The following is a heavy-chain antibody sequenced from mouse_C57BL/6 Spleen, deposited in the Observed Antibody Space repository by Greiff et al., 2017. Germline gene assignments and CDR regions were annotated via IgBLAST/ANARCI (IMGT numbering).Heavy chain of an antibody. CDR3: AGVYDPFAY. V-gene: IGHV1-50*01. J-gene: IGHJ3*01. CDR1: GYTFTSYW. CDR2: IDPSDSYT. Sequence: VQLQQPGAELVKPGASVKLSCKASGYTFTSYWMQWVKQRPGQGLEWIGEIDPSDSYTNYNQKFKGKATLTVDTSSITAYMQLSSLTSEDSAVYYCAGVYDPFAYWGQGTLVTVSA. D-gene: IGHD2-3*01.